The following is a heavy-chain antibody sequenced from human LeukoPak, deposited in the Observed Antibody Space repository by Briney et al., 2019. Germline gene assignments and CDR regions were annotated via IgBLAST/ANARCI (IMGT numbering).Heavy chain of an antibody. CDR3: ARARGVSTGYRPIDY. D-gene: IGHD3-22*01. CDR1: GFSFSSYW. CDR2: IKQDGSER. J-gene: IGHJ4*02. V-gene: IGHV3-7*01. Sequence: GGSLRLSCAASGFSFSSYWMSWVRQAPGKGLEWVANIKQDGSERYYVDSVKGGFTISRDNTKNSLYLHMNSVRAEDRDVSYCARARGVSTGYRPIDYWGQGTLVTVSS.